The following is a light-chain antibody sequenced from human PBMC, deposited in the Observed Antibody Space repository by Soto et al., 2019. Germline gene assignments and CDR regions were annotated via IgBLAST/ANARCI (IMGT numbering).Light chain of an antibody. Sequence: EIVLTQSPGTLSLSPGERATLSCRASHSVSSSYLTWYQQKPVQAPRLLLYGASSRATCRPDRLSGSGSGTDFAFTISRPEPEDFAGYYCEQDGGSPPITFGQGPRLDIK. CDR3: EQDGGSPPIT. J-gene: IGKJ5*01. CDR2: GAS. V-gene: IGKV3-20*01. CDR1: HSVSSSY.